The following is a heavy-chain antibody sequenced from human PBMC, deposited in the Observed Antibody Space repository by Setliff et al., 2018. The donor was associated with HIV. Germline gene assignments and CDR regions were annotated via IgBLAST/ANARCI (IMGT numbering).Heavy chain of an antibody. V-gene: IGHV3-53*01. CDR1: GFTFSSAW. Sequence: GGSLRLSCVASGFTFSSAWMIWVRQAPGKGLDWVGLSSGTTDYADSVKGRFTISKDNFENVVYLQMNSLRVDDTAVYYCVKDAYSTGKPGISWGQGTQVTVSS. CDR2: SSGTT. D-gene: IGHD2-8*02. CDR3: VKDAYSTGKPGIS. J-gene: IGHJ4*02.